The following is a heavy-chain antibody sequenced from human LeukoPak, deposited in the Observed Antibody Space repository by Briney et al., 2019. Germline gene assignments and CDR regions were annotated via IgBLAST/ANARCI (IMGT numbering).Heavy chain of an antibody. CDR2: ISSSGITI. CDR1: VFTFSSYS. Sequence: PGGSLRLSCAASVFTFSSYSMNWVRQAPGKGLEGVSYISSSGITIYYADSVRGRFTIYRDNTKNSLYMQMNSLRAKATAVYYCVGGYAQYYFDYWGQGALVTVSS. V-gene: IGHV3-48*04. D-gene: IGHD6-25*01. J-gene: IGHJ4*02. CDR3: VGGYAQYYFDY.